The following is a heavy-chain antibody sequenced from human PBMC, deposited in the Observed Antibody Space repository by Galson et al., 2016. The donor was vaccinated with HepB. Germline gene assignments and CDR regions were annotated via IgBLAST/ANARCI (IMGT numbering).Heavy chain of an antibody. CDR2: ILYNGGSE. D-gene: IGHD6-6*01. Sequence: SLRLSCAASGFTFSSYSMHWVRQAPGKGLEWVAVILYNGGSEYYADSVKGRFTISRDKSKNTLYLQINSLSAEDTAVYYCAAEYSSSMGAFDIWGQGTMVTVSS. J-gene: IGHJ3*02. V-gene: IGHV3-30*03. CDR3: AAEYSSSMGAFDI. CDR1: GFTFSSYS.